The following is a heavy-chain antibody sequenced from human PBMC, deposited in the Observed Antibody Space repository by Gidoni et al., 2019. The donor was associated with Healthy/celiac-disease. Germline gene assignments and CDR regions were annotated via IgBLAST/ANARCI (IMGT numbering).Heavy chain of an antibody. D-gene: IGHD6-19*01. CDR3: ASPGYSSGLDAFDI. CDR1: GAPISSSSYY. CDR2: IYYSGST. V-gene: IGHV4-39*01. J-gene: IGHJ3*02. Sequence: HLQLQESGPGLVKPSETLSLTCSVSGAPISSSSYYWGWIRQPPGKGLEWIGSIYYSGSTYYNPSLKSRVTISVDTSKNQFSLKLSSVTAADTAVYYCASPGYSSGLDAFDIWGQGTMVTVSS.